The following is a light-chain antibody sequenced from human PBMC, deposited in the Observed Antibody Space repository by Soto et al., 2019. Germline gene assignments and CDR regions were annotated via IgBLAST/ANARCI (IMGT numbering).Light chain of an antibody. CDR2: DVS. CDR1: SSDVGGYNY. Sequence: QSARTQPASVSGSPGRSITISCTGTSSDVGGYNYVSWYQHHPGKAPKLMIYDVSNRPSGVSNRFSGSESGNTASLTISGLQPEDEADYYCSSYTTSNTRQIVFGTGTKVTVL. J-gene: IGLJ1*01. V-gene: IGLV2-14*03. CDR3: SSYTTSNTRQIV.